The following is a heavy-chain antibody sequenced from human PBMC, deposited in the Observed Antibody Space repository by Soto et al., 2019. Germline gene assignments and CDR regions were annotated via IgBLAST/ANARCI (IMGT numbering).Heavy chain of an antibody. CDR1: GFSFGNYA. Sequence: GGSLRLSCVGSGFSFGNYAMSWVRQAPGKGLEWVSSITGIDGRTYYADSVKGRFTISRDNPKNTLYLQMNNLRAEDTAMFYCAKDRGPYCSGGICYPPSWFDPWGQGTQVTVSS. CDR2: ITGIDGRT. J-gene: IGHJ5*02. V-gene: IGHV3-23*01. CDR3: AKDRGPYCSGGICYPPSWFDP. D-gene: IGHD2-15*01.